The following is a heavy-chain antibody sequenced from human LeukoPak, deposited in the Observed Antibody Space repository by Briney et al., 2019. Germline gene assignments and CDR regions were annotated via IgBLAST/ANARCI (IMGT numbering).Heavy chain of an antibody. J-gene: IGHJ4*02. CDR2: IRSKANSYAT. CDR1: GFTFSSYS. V-gene: IGHV3-73*01. D-gene: IGHD5-24*01. CDR3: TRRGDGYNRD. Sequence: GGSLRLSCAASGFTFSSYSMNWVRQASGKGLEWVGRIRSKANSYATAYAASVKGRFTISRDDSKNTAYLQMNSLKTEDTAVYYCTRRGDGYNRDWGQGTLVTVSS.